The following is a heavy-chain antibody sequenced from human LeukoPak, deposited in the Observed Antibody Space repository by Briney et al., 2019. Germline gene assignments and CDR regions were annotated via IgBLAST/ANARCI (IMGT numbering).Heavy chain of an antibody. D-gene: IGHD6-13*01. CDR3: SGHGSSSY. CDR1: GFTFSSYA. J-gene: IGHJ4*02. V-gene: IGHV3-23*01. Sequence: GGSLRLSCAASGFTFSSYAMSWVRQGPGKGLEWVSTITGSGGSTYYAESVKGRFTISRDNSKNTLYLQMNSLRAEDTALYYASGHGSSSYWGQGTLVAVSS. CDR2: ITGSGGST.